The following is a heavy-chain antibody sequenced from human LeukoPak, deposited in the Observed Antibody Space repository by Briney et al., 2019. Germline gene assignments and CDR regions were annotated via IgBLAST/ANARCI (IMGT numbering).Heavy chain of an antibody. V-gene: IGHV4-59*01. J-gene: IGHJ5*02. Sequence: PSETLSLTCTVSGGSISSYYWSWIRQPPGKGLEWIGYIYYSGSTNYNPSLKSRVTISVDTSKNQFSLKLSSVTAADTAVYYCARDGPYCSSTSCFGFDPWGQGTLVTVSS. CDR3: ARDGPYCSSTSCFGFDP. D-gene: IGHD2-2*01. CDR1: GGSISSYY. CDR2: IYYSGST.